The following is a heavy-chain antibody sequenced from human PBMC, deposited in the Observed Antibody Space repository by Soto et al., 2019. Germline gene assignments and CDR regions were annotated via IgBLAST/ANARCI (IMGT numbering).Heavy chain of an antibody. CDR2: TWSGGRGE. V-gene: IGHV3-33*06. CDR3: AKDDDTSSHYSLLDF. J-gene: IGHJ4*02. Sequence: QVQLVESGGGVVQPGTSLRLSCAASGFAFSYHGIHWVRQAPGQGLEWVAVTWSGGRGEYYADSVRGRFTISRDNSKTVVYLQMNSLRVEDTAVYYCAKDDDTSSHYSLLDFRGQGTLVTVSS. CDR1: GFAFSYHG. D-gene: IGHD3-22*01.